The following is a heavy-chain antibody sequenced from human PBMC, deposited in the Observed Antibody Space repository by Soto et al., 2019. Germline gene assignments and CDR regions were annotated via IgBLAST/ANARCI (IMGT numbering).Heavy chain of an antibody. CDR2: IYYSGST. CDR1: GGSISSGDYY. D-gene: IGHD4-17*01. J-gene: IGHJ2*01. V-gene: IGHV4-30-4*01. CDR3: AREPTLYGDHRYFDL. Sequence: QVQLQESGPGLVKPSQTLSLTCTVSGGSISSGDYYWSWIRQPPGKGLEWIGYIYYSGSTYYNPSLSSRVTISVHPSKTQFSLKLSSVTAADTAVYYCAREPTLYGDHRYFDLWGRGTLVTVSS.